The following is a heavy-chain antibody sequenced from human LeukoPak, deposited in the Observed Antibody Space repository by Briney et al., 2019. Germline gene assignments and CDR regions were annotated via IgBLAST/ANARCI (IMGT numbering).Heavy chain of an antibody. Sequence: AGGSLRLSCAASGFTFSSYWMSWVRQAPGKGLEWVANIKQDGSEKYYVDSVKGRFTIFRDNAKNSLYLQMNSLRAEDTAVYYCARGGGAYSSSWPSWGQGTLVTVSS. CDR1: GFTFSSYW. CDR3: ARGGGAYSSSWPS. J-gene: IGHJ5*02. D-gene: IGHD6-13*01. CDR2: IKQDGSEK. V-gene: IGHV3-7*01.